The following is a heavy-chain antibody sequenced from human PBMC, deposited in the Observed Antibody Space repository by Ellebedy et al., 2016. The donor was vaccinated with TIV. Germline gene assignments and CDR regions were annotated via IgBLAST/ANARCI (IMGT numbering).Heavy chain of an antibody. V-gene: IGHV4-61*01. CDR1: GGSVTSSNYY. CDR2: IYYSGTT. D-gene: IGHD3-9*01. CDR3: ARENYDILTGGIDC. J-gene: IGHJ4*02. Sequence: MPSETLSLTCTVSGGSVTSSNYYWSWIRQPQGKRLEWIGHIYYSGTTNFSPSLKSRVTISVDTSKNQFSLKLNSVTAADTAVYYCARENYDILTGGIDCWGQGTPVTVSS.